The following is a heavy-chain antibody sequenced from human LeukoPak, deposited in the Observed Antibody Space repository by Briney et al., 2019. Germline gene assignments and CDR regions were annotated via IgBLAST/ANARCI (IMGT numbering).Heavy chain of an antibody. D-gene: IGHD3-10*01. J-gene: IGHJ4*02. CDR3: ARGFRLDY. V-gene: IGHV3-48*03. CDR1: EFTFSSYE. CDR2: ISSRGSAM. Sequence: GGSLRLSCAASEFTFSSYEMNWVRQAPGKGLEWVSYISSRGSAMYYADSVKDRFTISRDNTKNSLYLQMNSLRAEDTAVYYCARGFRLDYWGQGTLVTVSS.